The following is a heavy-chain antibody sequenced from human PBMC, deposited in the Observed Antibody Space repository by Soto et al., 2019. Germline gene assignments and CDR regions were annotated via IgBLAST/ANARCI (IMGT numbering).Heavy chain of an antibody. CDR1: GFTFSSYA. D-gene: IGHD3-10*01. CDR2: ISNDGFNK. J-gene: IGHJ4*02. Sequence: GGSLRLSCAVSGFTFSSYAMHWVRQAPGKGLEWVAVISNDGFNKYYADSVKGRFTVSRDNAKNTLYLQMNSLRAEDTAVYYCARDTRRFGMRPAYFDYWGQGTLVTVSS. CDR3: ARDTRRFGMRPAYFDY. V-gene: IGHV3-30-3*01.